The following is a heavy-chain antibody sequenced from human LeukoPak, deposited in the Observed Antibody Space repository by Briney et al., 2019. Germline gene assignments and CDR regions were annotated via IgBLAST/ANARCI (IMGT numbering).Heavy chain of an antibody. D-gene: IGHD3-10*01. CDR2: IYYSGCS. V-gene: IGHV4-59*01. Sequence: SETLSLTCIVPGGSISSYYWSWIRQPPGKGLEWIGYIYYSGCSTYNPSLECRVTISVATSKDQFSLNLSSVTAADTAVYYCARGGGGSGSYWSPFDLWGRGTLVTVSS. J-gene: IGHJ2*01. CDR3: ARGGGGSGSYWSPFDL. CDR1: GGSISSYY.